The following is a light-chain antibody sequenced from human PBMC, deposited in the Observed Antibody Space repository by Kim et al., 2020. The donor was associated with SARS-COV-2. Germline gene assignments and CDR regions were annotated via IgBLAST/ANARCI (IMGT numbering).Light chain of an antibody. J-gene: IGLJ2*01. CDR3: NSRDSSGNHLVV. Sequence: SSELTQDPAVSVALGQTVRITCQGDSLRSYYASWYQQKPGQAPVLVIYGKNNRPSGIPDRFSGSSSGNTASLTITGAQAEDAADYYCNSRDSSGNHLVVF. CDR2: GKN. V-gene: IGLV3-19*01. CDR1: SLRSYY.